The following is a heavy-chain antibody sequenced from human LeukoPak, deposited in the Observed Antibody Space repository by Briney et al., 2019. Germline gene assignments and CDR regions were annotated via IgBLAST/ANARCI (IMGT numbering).Heavy chain of an antibody. CDR2: IFYSGST. J-gene: IGHJ6*03. Sequence: SETLSLTCTVSGASVSGSAYYWSWIRQPPGKGLEWIGYIFYSGSTNYNPSLKSRVTISVYTSKNQFSLKLSSVTAADTAVYYCARVQHWDIYYSYYYYMDVWGKGTTVTVSS. V-gene: IGHV4-61*08. D-gene: IGHD1/OR15-1a*01. CDR3: ARVQHWDIYYSYYYYMDV. CDR1: GASVSGSAYY.